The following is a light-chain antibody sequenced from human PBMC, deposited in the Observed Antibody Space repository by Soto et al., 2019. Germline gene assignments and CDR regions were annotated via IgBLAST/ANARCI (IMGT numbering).Light chain of an antibody. CDR2: GAS. CDR1: QSVSSNY. CDR3: QQYGRSPPFA. J-gene: IGKJ2*01. V-gene: IGKV3-20*01. Sequence: EIVLTQSPGTLSLSPGERATLSCRASQSVSSNYIAWYQQNPGQAPRLLIYGASTRATGIPDRFSGSGSWTDFTLTISRLELEDFAVYFCQQYGRSPPFAFGQGTKVDIK.